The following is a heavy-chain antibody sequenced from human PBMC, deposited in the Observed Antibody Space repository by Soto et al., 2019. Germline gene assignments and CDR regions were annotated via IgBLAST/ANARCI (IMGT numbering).Heavy chain of an antibody. CDR3: ARTRLDSGRFADP. CDR1: GGSVSSGSYY. D-gene: IGHD1-26*01. V-gene: IGHV4-61*01. Sequence: SETLSLTCTVSGGSVSSGSYYGSWIRQPPGKGLEWIGYIYYSGSTNYNPSLKSRVTISVDTSKNQFSLKLSSVTAADTAVYYCARTRLDSGRFADPWGQGTLVTVSS. J-gene: IGHJ5*02. CDR2: IYYSGST.